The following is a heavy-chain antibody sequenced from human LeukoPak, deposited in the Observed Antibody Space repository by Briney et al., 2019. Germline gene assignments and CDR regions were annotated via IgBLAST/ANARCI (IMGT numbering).Heavy chain of an antibody. CDR2: IKQDGSEK. D-gene: IGHD4-23*01. CDR1: GFTFSSYW. V-gene: IGHV3-7*01. J-gene: IGHJ6*03. Sequence: PGGSLRLSCAASGFTFSSYWMSWVRQAPGKGLEWVANIKQDGSEKYYVDSVKGRFTISRDNAKNSPYLQMNSLKAEDTAVYYCARDLEGRWPPPYYYYYMDVWGKGTTVTVSS. CDR3: ARDLEGRWPPPYYYYYMDV.